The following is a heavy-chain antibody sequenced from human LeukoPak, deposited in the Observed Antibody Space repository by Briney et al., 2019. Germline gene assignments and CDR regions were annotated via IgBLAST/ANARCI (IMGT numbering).Heavy chain of an antibody. D-gene: IGHD3-10*01. CDR1: GYTLTELS. V-gene: IGHV1-24*01. CDR2: FDPEDGET. Sequence: ASVKVSCKVSGYTLTELSMHWVRQAPGKGLEWMGGFDPEDGETIYAQKFQGRVTMTEDTSTDTAYMELSSLRSEDTAVYYCATDHMVRTAFDYWGQGTLRTVSS. CDR3: ATDHMVRTAFDY. J-gene: IGHJ4*02.